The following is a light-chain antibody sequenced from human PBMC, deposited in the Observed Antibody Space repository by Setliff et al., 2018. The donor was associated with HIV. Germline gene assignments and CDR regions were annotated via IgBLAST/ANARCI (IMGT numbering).Light chain of an antibody. J-gene: IGLJ3*02. Sequence: QSVLTQPPSVSAAPGQRVTISCSGSSSNIGNNYVSWYQQKLPGAAPKLLIYDNTERPSGIPDRFSGSKSGTSASLGITGLQTGDEADYYCATWDNSLSVVMFGGGT. CDR3: ATWDNSLSVVM. CDR2: DNT. V-gene: IGLV1-51*01. CDR1: SSNIGNNY.